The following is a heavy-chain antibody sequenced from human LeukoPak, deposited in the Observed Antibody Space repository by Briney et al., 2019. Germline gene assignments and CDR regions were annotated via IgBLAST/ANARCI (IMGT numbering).Heavy chain of an antibody. CDR2: IYYSGST. Sequence: SETLSLTCTVSGGSVSSGSYYWSWIRQPPGKGLEWIGYIYYSGSTNYNPSVKSRVTISVDTSKNQFSLKLSSVTAADTAVYYCATTTYYYDSSGYDYPDYWGQGTLVTVSS. V-gene: IGHV4-61*01. CDR1: GGSVSSGSYY. CDR3: ATTTYYYDSSGYDYPDY. D-gene: IGHD3-22*01. J-gene: IGHJ4*02.